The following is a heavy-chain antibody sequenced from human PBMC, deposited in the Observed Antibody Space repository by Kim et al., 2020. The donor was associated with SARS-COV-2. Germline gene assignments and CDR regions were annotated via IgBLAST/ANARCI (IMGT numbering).Heavy chain of an antibody. D-gene: IGHD5-18*01. CDR3: ASSVDTAMAD. CDR1: GGSISSGGYS. Sequence: SETLSLTCAVSGGSISSGGYSWSWIRQPPGKGLEWIGYIYHSGSTYYNPSLKSRVTISVDRSKNQFSLKLSSVTAADTAVYYCASSVDTAMADWGQGTLVTVSS. CDR2: IYHSGST. V-gene: IGHV4-30-2*01. J-gene: IGHJ4*02.